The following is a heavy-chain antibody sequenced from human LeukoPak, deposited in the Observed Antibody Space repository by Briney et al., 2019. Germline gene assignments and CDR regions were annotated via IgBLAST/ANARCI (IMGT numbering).Heavy chain of an antibody. CDR2: IYYSGST. Sequence: SETLSLTCTVSGGSISSYYWSWIRQPPGPGLAWIGYIYYSGSTNYNPSLKSRVTISVDTSKNQFSLKLSSVTAADTAVYYCARVGSSGWDAFDIWGQGTMVTVSS. CDR3: ARVGSSGWDAFDI. V-gene: IGHV4-59*01. CDR1: GGSISSYY. D-gene: IGHD6-19*01. J-gene: IGHJ3*02.